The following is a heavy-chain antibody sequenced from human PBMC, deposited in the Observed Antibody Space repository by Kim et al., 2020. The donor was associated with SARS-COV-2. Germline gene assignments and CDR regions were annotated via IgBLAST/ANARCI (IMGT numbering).Heavy chain of an antibody. J-gene: IGHJ6*02. CDR3: ARIVVVPAAKFYYYYGMDV. Sequence: TLSLTCTVSGGSISSGDYYWSWIRQPPGKGLEWIGYIYYSGSTYYNPSLKSRVTISVDTSKNQFSLKLSSVTAADTAVYYCARIVVVPAAKFYYYYGMDVWGQGTTVTVSS. V-gene: IGHV4-30-4*01. D-gene: IGHD2-2*01. CDR2: IYYSGST. CDR1: GGSISSGDYY.